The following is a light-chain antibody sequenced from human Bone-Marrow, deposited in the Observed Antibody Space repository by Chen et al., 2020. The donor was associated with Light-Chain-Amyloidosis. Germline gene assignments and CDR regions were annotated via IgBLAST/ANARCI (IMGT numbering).Light chain of an antibody. CDR3: SSYTSSSTWV. CDR2: DVS. Sequence: QSALTQPASVSGSPGQSITIPCTGTSSDVGGYDYVSWYQQHPGKAPKFLIYDVSNRPLGVSNRFSGSKSGNTASLTISGLRAEDEADYYCSSYTSSSTWVFGGGTKLTVL. CDR1: SSDVGGYDY. J-gene: IGLJ3*02. V-gene: IGLV2-14*01.